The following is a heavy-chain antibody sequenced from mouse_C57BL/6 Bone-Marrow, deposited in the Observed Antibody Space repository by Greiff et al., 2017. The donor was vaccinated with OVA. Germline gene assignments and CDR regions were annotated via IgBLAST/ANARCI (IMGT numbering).Heavy chain of an antibody. Sequence: EVQVVESGGGLVQPGGSMKLSCAASGFTFSDAWMDWVRQSPEKGLEWVAEIRNKANNHATYYAESVKGRFTISRDDSKSSVYLQMNSLRAEDTGIYYCTSPHYYGSSYWYFDVWGTGTTVTVSS. CDR1: GFTFSDAW. V-gene: IGHV6-6*01. CDR2: IRNKANNHAT. D-gene: IGHD1-1*01. J-gene: IGHJ1*03. CDR3: TSPHYYGSSYWYFDV.